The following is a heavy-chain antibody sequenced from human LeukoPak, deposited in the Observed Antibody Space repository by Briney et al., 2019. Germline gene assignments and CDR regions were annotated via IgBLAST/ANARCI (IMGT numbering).Heavy chain of an antibody. CDR1: GFTFSSYW. V-gene: IGHV3-53*01. J-gene: IGHJ4*02. CDR3: ARDPPGIAASGTYY. Sequence: GGSLRLSCAASGFTFSSYWMSWVRQAPGKGLEWVSLIYSRGGTSYADSVKGRFTISRDSSKNTLFLQMNSLRVEDTAVYYCARDPPGIAASGTYYWGQGTLVTVSS. D-gene: IGHD6-13*01. CDR2: IYSRGGT.